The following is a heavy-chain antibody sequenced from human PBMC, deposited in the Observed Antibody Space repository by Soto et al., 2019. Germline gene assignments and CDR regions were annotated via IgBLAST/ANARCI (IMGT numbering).Heavy chain of an antibody. CDR2: ISGSGGST. CDR3: AKVGPESIAARPRALNAFDI. D-gene: IGHD6-6*01. V-gene: IGHV3-23*01. J-gene: IGHJ3*02. Sequence: GGSLRLSCAASGFTFSIYAMSWVLQAPWKGLEWVSAISGSGGSTYYADSVKGRFTISRDNSKNTLYLQMNSLRAEDTAVYYCAKVGPESIAARPRALNAFDIWGQGTMVTVSS. CDR1: GFTFSIYA.